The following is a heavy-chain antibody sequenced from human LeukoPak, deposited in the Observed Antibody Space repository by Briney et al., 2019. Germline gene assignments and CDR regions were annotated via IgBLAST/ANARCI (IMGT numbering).Heavy chain of an antibody. V-gene: IGHV3-53*01. CDR3: ARSPYSSSRPYYYGMDV. J-gene: IGHJ6*02. CDR1: GFTVSSNY. Sequence: GGSLRLSCAASGFTVSSNYRSWVRQAPGQGLEWISVIYSGGSTYYADSVKGRFTISRDNSKNTLYLQMNSLRAEDTAVYYCARSPYSSSRPYYYGMDVWGQGTTVTVSS. CDR2: IYSGGST. D-gene: IGHD6-13*01.